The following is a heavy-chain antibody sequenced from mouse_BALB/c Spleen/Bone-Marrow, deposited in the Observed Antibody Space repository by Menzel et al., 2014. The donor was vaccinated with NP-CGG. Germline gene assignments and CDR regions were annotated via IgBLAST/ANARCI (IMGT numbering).Heavy chain of an antibody. CDR3: ARWDYAMDY. Sequence: QVQLQQPGAELVRPGTSVKVSCKASGYAFTNYLIEWVKQRPGQGLEWIGVINPGRGGTNYNEKFKGKATLTADKSSSPAYMQLSSLTSDDSAVYFCARWDYAMDYWGQGTPVTVSS. CDR1: GYAFTNYL. J-gene: IGHJ4*01. CDR2: INPGRGGT. V-gene: IGHV1-54*01.